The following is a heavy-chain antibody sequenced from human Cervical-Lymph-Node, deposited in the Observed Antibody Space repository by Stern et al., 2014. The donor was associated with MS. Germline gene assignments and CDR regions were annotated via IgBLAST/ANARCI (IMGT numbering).Heavy chain of an antibody. CDR1: GFSFGTSW. V-gene: IGHV3-7*01. CDR3: ARDRRAFLDY. CDR2: IRQDGYDK. Sequence: VQLVQSAGGLVQPGGSLTLSCVASGFSFGTSWMSWVRQPPGRGLAWVANIRQDGYDKFYVDSVKGRFTISRDNARNSLYLQMNSLTVADTAVYYCARDRRAFLDYWGQGTHVAVSS. J-gene: IGHJ4*02. D-gene: IGHD2/OR15-2a*01.